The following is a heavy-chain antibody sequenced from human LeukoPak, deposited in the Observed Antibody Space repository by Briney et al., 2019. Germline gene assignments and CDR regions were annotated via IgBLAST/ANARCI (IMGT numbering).Heavy chain of an antibody. CDR2: ISSSSSYI. D-gene: IGHD3-3*01. V-gene: IGHV3-21*01. CDR1: GFTFSSCS. CDR3: ARAFPPDYDFWSGYWTRSVDWFDP. Sequence: AGGSLRLSCAASGFTFSSCSMNWVRQAPGKGLEWVSSISSSSSYIYYADSVEGRFTISRDNAKNSLYLQMNSLRAEDTAVYYCARAFPPDYDFWSGYWTRSVDWFDPWGQGTLVTVSS. J-gene: IGHJ5*02.